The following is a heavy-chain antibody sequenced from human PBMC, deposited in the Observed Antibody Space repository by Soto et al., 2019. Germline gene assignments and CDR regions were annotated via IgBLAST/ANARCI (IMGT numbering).Heavy chain of an antibody. V-gene: IGHV2-5*02. D-gene: IGHD2-21*01. CDR3: AHMIEGAFFDY. CDR1: GVSLSTSGMG. CDR2: VYWDDDK. Sequence: SGPTLVNPTHTLTLTCTFSGVSLSTSGMGVGWIRQPPGKALEWLALVYWDDDKRYSPSLKSRLTITKDTSKNQVVLTMTYMDPVDTATYYCAHMIEGAFFDYWGQGTLVTVSS. J-gene: IGHJ4*02.